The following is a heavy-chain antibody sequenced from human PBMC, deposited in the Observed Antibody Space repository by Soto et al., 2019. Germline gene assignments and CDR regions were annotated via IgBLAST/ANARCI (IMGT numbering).Heavy chain of an antibody. D-gene: IGHD3-16*02. CDR3: AISNLSQCDY. J-gene: IGHJ4*02. Sequence: APVKVSCKASGYTFTSYGLSWVRQAPGQGLEWMGWISAYNGNTNYAQKLQGRVTMTTDTSTSTAYMELRSLRSDDTAVYYCAISNLSQCDYWGQGTRVTVSS. CDR1: GYTFTSYG. CDR2: ISAYNGNT. V-gene: IGHV1-18*01.